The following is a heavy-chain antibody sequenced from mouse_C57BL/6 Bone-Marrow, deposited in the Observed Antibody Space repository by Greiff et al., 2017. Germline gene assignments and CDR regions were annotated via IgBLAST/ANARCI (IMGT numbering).Heavy chain of an antibody. CDR1: GFNITDYY. J-gene: IGHJ2*01. Sequence: EVQLQQSGAELVRPGASVKLSCTASGFNITDYYMHWVKQRPEQGLEWIGWIDPENGDTEYASKFQGKATMTADTSSNTAYMQLSSLTSEDTAVYYCTNYYGSRYYFDYGGQGTTLTVSA. V-gene: IGHV14-4*01. D-gene: IGHD1-1*01. CDR2: IDPENGDT. CDR3: TNYYGSRYYFDY.